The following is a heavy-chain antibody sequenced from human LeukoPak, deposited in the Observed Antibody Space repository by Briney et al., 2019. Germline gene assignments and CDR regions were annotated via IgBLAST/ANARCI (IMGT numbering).Heavy chain of an antibody. V-gene: IGHV5-51*01. Sequence: GESLQISSKGSGYSFTSYWIGWVRQMPGKGLEWMGIIYPGDSDTGYSTSFQGQVTMSADKSITTPYLQWSSLKASDTAIHYFASLARRVYVGCYFDYSGEGT. CDR1: GYSFTSYW. D-gene: IGHD2-8*01. CDR2: IYPGDSDT. J-gene: IGHJ4*02. CDR3: ASLARRVYVGCYFDY.